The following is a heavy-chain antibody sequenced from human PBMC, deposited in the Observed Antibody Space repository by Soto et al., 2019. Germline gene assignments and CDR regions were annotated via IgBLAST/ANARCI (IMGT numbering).Heavy chain of an antibody. CDR2: TYYGSQWYN. CDR1: GASVSTNTAA. Sequence: SQTLSLTCAISGASVSTNTAAWNWIRQSPTRGLEWLGRTYYGSQWYNDYAVSVKSRIAITPDTSKNQFSLHLNSVTPEDAAVYYCAKAWHSGLAAVYGMDVWGQGTTVTVSS. J-gene: IGHJ6*02. CDR3: AKAWHSGLAAVYGMDV. D-gene: IGHD2-15*01. V-gene: IGHV6-1*01.